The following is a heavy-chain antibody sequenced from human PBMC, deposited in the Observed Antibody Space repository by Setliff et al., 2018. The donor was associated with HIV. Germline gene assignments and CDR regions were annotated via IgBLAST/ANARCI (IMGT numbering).Heavy chain of an antibody. V-gene: IGHV3-23*03. Sequence: GGSLRLSCAVSGTTAGSNYISWIRQAPGQGLEWVSIIYTDDSNTYYAESVKGRFTISRDNSKNTLYLQMNSLRAEDTAVYYCAKHFLLWSNAFHIWGQGTMVTVSS. J-gene: IGHJ3*02. CDR3: AKHFLLWSNAFHI. CDR1: GTTAGSNY. CDR2: IYTDDSNT. D-gene: IGHD2-21*01.